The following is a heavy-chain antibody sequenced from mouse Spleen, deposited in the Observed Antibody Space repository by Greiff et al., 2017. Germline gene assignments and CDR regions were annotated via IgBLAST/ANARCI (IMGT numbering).Heavy chain of an antibody. D-gene: IGHD2-3*01. CDR1: GYSFTGYY. V-gene: IGHV1-42*01. Sequence: VQLQQSGPGLVKPGASVKISCKTSGYSFTGYYMHWVKQSPENSLEWIGEINPSTGGTSYNQKFKGKATLTVDKSSSTAYMQLKSLTSEESAVYYCTRWLLGYWYFDVWGAGTTVTVSS. CDR2: INPSTGGT. J-gene: IGHJ1*01. CDR3: TRWLLGYWYFDV.